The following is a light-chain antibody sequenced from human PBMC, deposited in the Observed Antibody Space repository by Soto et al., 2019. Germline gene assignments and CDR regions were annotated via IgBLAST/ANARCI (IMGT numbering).Light chain of an antibody. J-gene: IGKJ1*01. CDR1: QSVLYSSNNKNY. V-gene: IGKV4-1*01. Sequence: DIVMTQSPDSLAVSLGERATINCKSSQSVLYSSNNKNYLTWYQQKPGQPPKLLIYWASTRESGVPDRFSGSGSGTDFSLTISSLQAEDVAVYYCQQYYSTPRWTCGQGTKVEIK. CDR2: WAS. CDR3: QQYYSTPRWT.